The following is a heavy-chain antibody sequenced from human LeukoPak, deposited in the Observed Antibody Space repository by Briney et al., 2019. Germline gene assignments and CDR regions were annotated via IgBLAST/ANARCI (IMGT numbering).Heavy chain of an antibody. Sequence: SETLSLTCTVSGGSVSSGSDYWSWIRQPPGKGLEWIGHISYSGSTNYNPSLKSRVTISLDTSKNQLSLKLSSVTTADTAVYYCARGQAALWFGELWSQGTLVTVSS. CDR1: GGSVSSGSDY. J-gene: IGHJ4*02. D-gene: IGHD3-10*01. CDR3: ARGQAALWFGEL. CDR2: ISYSGST. V-gene: IGHV4-61*01.